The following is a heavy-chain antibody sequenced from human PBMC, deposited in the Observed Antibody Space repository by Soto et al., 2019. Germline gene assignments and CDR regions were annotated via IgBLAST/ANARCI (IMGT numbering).Heavy chain of an antibody. CDR3: ARHYSLISPFDP. CDR1: GASISSENYY. Sequence: PSETLSLTCTASGASISSENYYWGWIRQPPGKGLEWIGSIYNSGSTYYNASLQSRVTISIDRSKNEFSLRLSSVTAADTAFYYCARHYSLISPFDPWGKGILVTVSS. CDR2: IYNSGST. D-gene: IGHD1-26*01. V-gene: IGHV4-39*01. J-gene: IGHJ5*02.